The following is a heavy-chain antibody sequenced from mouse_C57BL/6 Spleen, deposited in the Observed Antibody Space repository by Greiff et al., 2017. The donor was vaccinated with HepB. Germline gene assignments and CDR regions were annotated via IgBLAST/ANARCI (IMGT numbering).Heavy chain of an antibody. V-gene: IGHV1-69*01. D-gene: IGHD2-4*01. J-gene: IGHJ4*01. Sequence: QVQLQQPGAELVMPGASVKLSCKASGYTFTSYWMHWVKQRPGQGLEWIGEIDPSDSYTNYNQKFKGKSTLTVDKSSSTAYMQLSSLTSEDSAVYYCARYYDYDEGYAMDYWGQGTSVTVSS. CDR3: ARYYDYDEGYAMDY. CDR1: GYTFTSYW. CDR2: IDPSDSYT.